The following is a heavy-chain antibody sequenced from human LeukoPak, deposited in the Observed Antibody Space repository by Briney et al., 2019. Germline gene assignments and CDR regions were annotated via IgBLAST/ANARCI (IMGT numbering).Heavy chain of an antibody. J-gene: IGHJ1*01. CDR3: ARFETVAAKPIEH. V-gene: IGHV3-21*01. Sequence: GSLRLSCAASGFTFSDYSMNWVRQAPGKGLDWVSSISSTSTYILYADSVKDRFTISRDNDRNSLYLQMNSLRAEDTAVYYCARFETVAAKPIEHWGPGTLVTVSS. D-gene: IGHD6-19*01. CDR1: GFTFSDYS. CDR2: ISSTSTYI.